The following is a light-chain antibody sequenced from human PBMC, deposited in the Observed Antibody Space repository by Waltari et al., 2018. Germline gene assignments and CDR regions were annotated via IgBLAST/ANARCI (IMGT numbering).Light chain of an antibody. CDR1: ESVIYDSDNKNH. V-gene: IGKV4-1*01. CDR2: WAS. J-gene: IGKJ2*02. CDR3: QQYLSAPRT. Sequence: DIVMTQSPDSLAVSLGERATINCKSSESVIYDSDNKNHLAGYQQKPGQPPKLLIHWASIRESGVPDRFSGSGSGTDFTLTISSLQAEDVAVYYCQQYLSAPRTFGQGTVLEIK.